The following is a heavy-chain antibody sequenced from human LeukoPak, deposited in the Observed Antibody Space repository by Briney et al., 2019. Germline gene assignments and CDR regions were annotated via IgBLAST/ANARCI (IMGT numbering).Heavy chain of an antibody. CDR3: ATLSTVTTSFDY. V-gene: IGHV4-4*07. CDR2: IYTTGTT. Sequence: NPSETLSLTCTVSGGSIYTYYWSWLPQPAGKGREGIGRIYTTGTTNYNHFLKTRVTMSVDTSKNKFSLKLSSVTASDTAVYYCATLSTVTTSFDYWGQGTLVTVSS. J-gene: IGHJ4*02. D-gene: IGHD4-17*01. CDR1: GGSIYTYY.